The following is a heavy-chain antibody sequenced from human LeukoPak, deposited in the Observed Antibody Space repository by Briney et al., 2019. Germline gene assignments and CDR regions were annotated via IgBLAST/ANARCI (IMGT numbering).Heavy chain of an antibody. Sequence: GGSLRLSCAGSGFTFSSYAMSWVRQAPGKGLEWVLAISDTGATTYAADSVKGRFTISRDNSRSTLYLQMTSLRAEDTALYHCAKATPIGRYCTHGVCSPFDYWGQGTLVTVSS. CDR3: AKATPIGRYCTHGVCSPFDY. V-gene: IGHV3-23*01. CDR2: ISDTGATT. J-gene: IGHJ4*02. CDR1: GFTFSSYA. D-gene: IGHD2-8*01.